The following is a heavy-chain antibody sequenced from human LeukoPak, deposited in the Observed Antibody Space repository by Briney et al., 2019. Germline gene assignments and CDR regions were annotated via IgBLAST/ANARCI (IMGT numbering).Heavy chain of an antibody. CDR3: AKGRVVARAKSWFDP. CDR2: ISGSGGST. V-gene: IGHV3-23*01. CDR1: GFTFSSYA. Sequence: PGGSLRLSCAASGFTFSSYAMSWVRQASGKGLEWVSAISGSGGSTYYADSVKGRFTISRDNSKNTLYLQMNSLRAEDTAVYYCAKGRVVARAKSWFDPWGQGTLVTVSS. D-gene: IGHD2-2*01. J-gene: IGHJ5*02.